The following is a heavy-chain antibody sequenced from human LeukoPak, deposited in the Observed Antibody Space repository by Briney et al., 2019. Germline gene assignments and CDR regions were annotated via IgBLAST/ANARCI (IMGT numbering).Heavy chain of an antibody. J-gene: IGHJ6*04. Sequence: RESGPALVKPTQTLTLTCTFSGFSLSTSGMCVSWIRQPPGKALEWLALIDWDDDKYYSTSLKTRLTISKDTSKNQVVLTMTNMDPVDTATYYCARVVSLAGTLSDYYYGMDVWGKGTTVTVSS. CDR1: GFSLSTSGMC. CDR2: IDWDDDK. D-gene: IGHD6-19*01. CDR3: ARVVSLAGTLSDYYYGMDV. V-gene: IGHV2-70*01.